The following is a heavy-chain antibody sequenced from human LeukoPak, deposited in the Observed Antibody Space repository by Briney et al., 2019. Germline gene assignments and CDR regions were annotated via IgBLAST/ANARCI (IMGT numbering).Heavy chain of an antibody. CDR3: VKDESGSYEPGYFQH. CDR1: GFTFSSYG. J-gene: IGHJ1*01. V-gene: IGHV3-30*02. D-gene: IGHD1-26*01. Sequence: PGGSLRLSCAASGFTFSSYGMHWVRQAPGKGLEWVAFIRYDGSNKYYADPVKGRFTISRDNFKNTLYVQMNSLRAGDSAVYYCVKDESGSYEPGYFQHWGQGTLVTVSS. CDR2: IRYDGSNK.